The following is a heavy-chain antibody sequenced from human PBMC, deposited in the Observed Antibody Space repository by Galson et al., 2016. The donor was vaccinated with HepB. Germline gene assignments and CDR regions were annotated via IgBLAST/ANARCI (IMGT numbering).Heavy chain of an antibody. CDR2: IYHGGTT. D-gene: IGHD6-6*01. V-gene: IGHV4-4*02. J-gene: IGHJ4*02. Sequence: QVQLQESGPGLVKPSETLSLTCAVPGGSISSTNWWSWVRQPPAKGLEWIGAIYHGGTTHYNPSLKSRVTVSVDKSKNQFSLRLISVTAADTAIYYCARDRPPRSREIVSWGQGTLVSVSS. CDR1: GGSISSTNW. CDR3: ARDRPPRSREIVS.